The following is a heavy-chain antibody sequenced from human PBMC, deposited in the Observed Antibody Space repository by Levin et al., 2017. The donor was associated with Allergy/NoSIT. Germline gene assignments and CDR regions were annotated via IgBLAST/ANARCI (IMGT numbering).Heavy chain of an antibody. J-gene: IGHJ6*02. Sequence: GESLKISCAASGFNFSDYYMSWIRQAPGKGLEWVSYISSRDNNMWSADSVKGRFTISRDHAKNSLYLQMNSLRAEDTAVYYCARYDLSPGWDYYFYYGMDVWGQGTTVTVSS. CDR3: ARYDLSPGWDYYFYYGMDV. D-gene: IGHD3-3*01. V-gene: IGHV3-11*01. CDR2: ISSRDNNM. CDR1: GFNFSDYY.